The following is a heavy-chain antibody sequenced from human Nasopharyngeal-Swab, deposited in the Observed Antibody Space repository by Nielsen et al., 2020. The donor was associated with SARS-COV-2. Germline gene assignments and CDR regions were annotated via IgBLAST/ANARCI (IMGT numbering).Heavy chain of an antibody. CDR2: ISYDRSNK. CDR3: ARDPDSSGSYFDY. Sequence: SLKISCAASVFTFSSYAMHWVRQAPGKGLEWVAVISYDRSNKHYADSVKGGFTISRDNSKNTLYLQMNSLRGEDTAVYYCARDPDSSGSYFDYWGQGTLVTVSS. J-gene: IGHJ4*02. CDR1: VFTFSSYA. D-gene: IGHD3-22*01. V-gene: IGHV3-30*01.